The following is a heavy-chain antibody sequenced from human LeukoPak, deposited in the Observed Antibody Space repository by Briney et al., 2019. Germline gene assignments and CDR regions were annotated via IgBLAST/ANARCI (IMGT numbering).Heavy chain of an antibody. Sequence: ASVKVSCKASGYTFTSYGISWVRQAPGQGLEWMGWISAYNGSTNYAQKLQGRVTMTADTSTSTAYMELRSLRSDDTAVYYCARAGYCSSTSCPGWFDPWGQGTLVTVSS. CDR1: GYTFTSYG. D-gene: IGHD2-2*01. CDR3: ARAGYCSSTSCPGWFDP. V-gene: IGHV1-18*01. CDR2: ISAYNGST. J-gene: IGHJ5*02.